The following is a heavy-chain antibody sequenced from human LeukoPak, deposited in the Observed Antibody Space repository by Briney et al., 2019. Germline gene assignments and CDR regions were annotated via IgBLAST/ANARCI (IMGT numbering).Heavy chain of an antibody. V-gene: IGHV4-34*01. Sequence: SETLSLTCAVYGGSFSGYYWSWIRQPPGKGLEWIGEINHSGSTNYNPSLKSRVTISVDTSKNQFSLKLSSVTAADTAVYYCARDVYYYDSSGFYHYYYMDVWGKGTTVTVSS. D-gene: IGHD3-22*01. CDR2: INHSGST. CDR1: GGSFSGYY. J-gene: IGHJ6*03. CDR3: ARDVYYYDSSGFYHYYYMDV.